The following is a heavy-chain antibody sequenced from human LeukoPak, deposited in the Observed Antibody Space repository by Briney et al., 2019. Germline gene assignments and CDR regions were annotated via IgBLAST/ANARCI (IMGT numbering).Heavy chain of an antibody. CDR3: ARDRAPDGP. CDR1: GFTVSSNY. V-gene: IGHV3-53*01. CDR2: IYSVVST. J-gene: IGHJ5*02. Sequence: VGSLRLSCAASGFTVSSNYMSWVPQAPGKGLEWVSVIYSVVSTYYADSVKGRFTISTDNSKNTLYLQINSLRAEDTAVYYCARDRAPDGPWGQGTLVTVSS. D-gene: IGHD3-10*01.